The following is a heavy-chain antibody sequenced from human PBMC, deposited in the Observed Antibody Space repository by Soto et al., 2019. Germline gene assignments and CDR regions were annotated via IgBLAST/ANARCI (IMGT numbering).Heavy chain of an antibody. J-gene: IGHJ6*02. CDR1: VDSVSSNSAG. CDR3: ARFPIYYYYAMDV. CDR2: TYYRSKWYN. V-gene: IGHV6-1*01. Sequence: QTLSLTCAISVDSVSSNSAGCNWIRQSASRGLERLGRTYYRSKWYNDYAVSVKSRITITPDTSQNQFYLQLNSVTPEDTAVYYCARFPIYYYYAMDVWGQGITVTVSS.